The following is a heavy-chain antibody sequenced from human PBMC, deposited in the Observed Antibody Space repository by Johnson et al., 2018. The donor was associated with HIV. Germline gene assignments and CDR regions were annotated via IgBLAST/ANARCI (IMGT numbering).Heavy chain of an antibody. D-gene: IGHD2-21*02. Sequence: VQLVESGGGVVQPGRSLRLSCAASGFTVSSNYMSWVRQAPGKGLEWVSIIYDGDATYYADSVKGRFTISRDNAKNTLFLQMNSLIAEDTAVYYCARASDSYCSADCYGDGFQISDQGTKVIVSS. CDR3: ARASDSYCSADCYGDGFQI. J-gene: IGHJ3*02. CDR1: GFTVSSNY. V-gene: IGHV3-53*01. CDR2: IYDGDAT.